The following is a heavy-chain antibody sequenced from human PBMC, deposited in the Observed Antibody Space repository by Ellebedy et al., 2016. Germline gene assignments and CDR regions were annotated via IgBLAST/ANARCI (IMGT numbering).Heavy chain of an antibody. CDR3: YYGHYSGF. CDR1: GFTFRNFF. Sequence: GGSLRLXCVASGFTFRNFFMTWVRQAQGKGLEWVLTISPGSDITRLADSVKGRFTITRDNSRYTLYLQMDSLTAADTAVYYCYYGHYSGFWGQGTLVTVSS. J-gene: IGHJ4*02. D-gene: IGHD4-17*01. V-gene: IGHV3-23*01. CDR2: ISPGSDIT.